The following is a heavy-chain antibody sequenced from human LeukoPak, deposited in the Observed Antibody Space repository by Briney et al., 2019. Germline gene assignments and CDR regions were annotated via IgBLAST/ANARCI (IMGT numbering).Heavy chain of an antibody. V-gene: IGHV3-30*02. D-gene: IGHD3-10*01. CDR1: GFTFSNYG. CDR3: ARQTYYYGSGSYSDY. Sequence: AGGSLRLSCAASGFTFSNYGMHWVRQAPGKGLEWVSFIRYDGSNKYYADSVKGRFTISRDNSKNTLYLQMNSLRAEDTAVYYCARQTYYYGSGSYSDYWGQGTLVTVSS. CDR2: IRYDGSNK. J-gene: IGHJ4*02.